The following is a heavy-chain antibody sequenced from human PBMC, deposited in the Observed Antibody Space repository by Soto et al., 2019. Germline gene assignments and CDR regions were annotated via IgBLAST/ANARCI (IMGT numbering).Heavy chain of an antibody. Sequence: GGSLRLSCAASGFDFNNYWMHWVRQAPGKGLVWVSRINEDGTSANYADSVAGRFTITRDNAKNTLFLQMNNLRVEDSAMYFCVKTRTVRDDLIFDYWGQGALVTVSS. CDR3: VKTRTVRDDLIFDY. J-gene: IGHJ4*02. D-gene: IGHD3-10*02. V-gene: IGHV3-74*01. CDR2: INEDGTSA. CDR1: GFDFNNYW.